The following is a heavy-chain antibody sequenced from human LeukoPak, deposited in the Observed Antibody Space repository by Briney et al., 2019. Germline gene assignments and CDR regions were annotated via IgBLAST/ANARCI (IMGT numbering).Heavy chain of an antibody. CDR1: GGTFSSYA. J-gene: IGHJ4*02. V-gene: IGHV1-69*01. CDR3: ARASDYGEQSADY. D-gene: IGHD4-17*01. Sequence: ASVKVSCKASGGTFSSYAISWVRQAPGQGLEWMGGIIPIFGTANYAQKFQGRVTFTADESTSTAYMELSSLRSEDTAVYYCARASDYGEQSADYWGQGTLVTVSS. CDR2: IIPIFGTA.